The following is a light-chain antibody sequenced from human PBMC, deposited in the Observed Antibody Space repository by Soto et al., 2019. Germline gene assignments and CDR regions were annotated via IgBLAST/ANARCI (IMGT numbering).Light chain of an antibody. V-gene: IGKV3-15*01. J-gene: IGKJ1*01. CDR2: AAS. CDR1: QSVTSTY. CDR3: QPYNIWWA. Sequence: IALTQSPGTLSLSPGERATLSCGASQSVTSTYLAWYQQKPGQARRLLIYAASTRATGIPARFSGIGSGTEFTLTISSLQSEDFAVDYCQPYNIWWAFGQGTKVDIK.